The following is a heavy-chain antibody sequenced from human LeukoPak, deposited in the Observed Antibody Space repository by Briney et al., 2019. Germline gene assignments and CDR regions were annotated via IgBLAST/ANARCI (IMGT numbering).Heavy chain of an antibody. CDR1: GFTISSYA. D-gene: IGHD6-13*01. J-gene: IGHJ6*02. Sequence: GGSLRLSCAASGFTISSYAMSWVRQAPGKGLEWVSAISGSGGSTYYADSVKGRFTISRDNSKNTLYLQMNSLRAEDTAVYYCAKESSSWYEYYYYGMDVWGQGTTVTVSS. CDR2: ISGSGGST. V-gene: IGHV3-23*01. CDR3: AKESSSWYEYYYYGMDV.